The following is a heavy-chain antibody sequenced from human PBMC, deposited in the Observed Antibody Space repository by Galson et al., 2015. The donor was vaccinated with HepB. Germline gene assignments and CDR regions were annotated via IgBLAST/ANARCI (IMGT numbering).Heavy chain of an antibody. CDR2: ISSSSRGI. J-gene: IGHJ4*03. CDR3: VRETCSFDT. Sequence: SLRLSCAASGFPFSTYSMNWVRQAPGKGLEWVSYISSSSRGIYYSESVKGRFNISRDNAKNSLYLQMDSLRDEDTAVYYCVRETCSFDTWGQGTLVTVSS. V-gene: IGHV3-48*02. CDR1: GFPFSTYS.